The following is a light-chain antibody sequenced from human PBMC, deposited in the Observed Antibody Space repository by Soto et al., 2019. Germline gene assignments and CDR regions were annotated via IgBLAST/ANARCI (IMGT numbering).Light chain of an antibody. CDR3: QQYGSSRTWT. J-gene: IGKJ1*01. CDR2: GAS. Sequence: EVVLTLSPGTLSLSPGERATLSCRASQSVSSSYLAWYQQKPGQAPRLLIYGASSRATGIPDRFSGSGSGTDFTLTISRLEPEDFAVYYCQQYGSSRTWTFGQRS. CDR1: QSVSSSY. V-gene: IGKV3-20*01.